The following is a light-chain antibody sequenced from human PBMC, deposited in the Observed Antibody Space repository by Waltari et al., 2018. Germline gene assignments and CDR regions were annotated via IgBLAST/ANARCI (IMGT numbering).Light chain of an antibody. J-gene: IGKJ4*01. CDR1: QNIGRH. CDR2: DAS. CDR3: QQRSTWPLT. Sequence: EIVLTQSPATLSLSPGERATLSCWASQNIGRHLAWYQQRPGQAPSLVIYDASNRATGIPARFSGSVSGTDFTLTISSLEPEDFAVYYCQQRSTWPLTFGGGTKVDIK. V-gene: IGKV3-11*01.